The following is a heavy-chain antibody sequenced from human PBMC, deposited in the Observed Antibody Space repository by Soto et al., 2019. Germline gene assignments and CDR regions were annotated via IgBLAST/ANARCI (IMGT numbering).Heavy chain of an antibody. Sequence: QITLTESGPMLVKPTQTLTLTCAYSGFSLTTSRVGVGWIRQPPGKALEWLAVIYWDDDKRYSPSQRSRLTIAKDTSRTQLILTVTNMDPVDTGTYYGARVIITYGGFAECDACDAWGQGTTVSVSS. CDR1: GFSLTTSRVG. V-gene: IGHV2-5*02. D-gene: IGHD3-16*01. J-gene: IGHJ3*01. CDR2: IYWDDDK. CDR3: ARVIITYGGFAECDACDA.